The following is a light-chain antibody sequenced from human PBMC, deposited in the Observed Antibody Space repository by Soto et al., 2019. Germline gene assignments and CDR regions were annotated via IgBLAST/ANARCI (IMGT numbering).Light chain of an antibody. CDR3: QQYTNWPLNT. CDR2: GAS. V-gene: IGKV3-15*01. CDR1: QSVDTN. Sequence: EIVMTQSPATLSVSPGERATLSCRASQSVDTNLAWYQQKPGPAPRVLIYGASMRAAGIPARFSGSGSGTAFTLTINSLQPEDFALYTCQQYTNWPLNTFGQGTRLEIK. J-gene: IGKJ5*01.